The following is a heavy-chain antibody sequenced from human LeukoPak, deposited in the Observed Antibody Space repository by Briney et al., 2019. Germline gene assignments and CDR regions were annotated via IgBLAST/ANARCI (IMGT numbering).Heavy chain of an antibody. Sequence: GGSLRLSCAASGFTVSSNYMSWVRQAPGKGLEWVSVIYSGGSTYYADSVKGRFTISRDNSKNTLYLQMNSLRAGDTAVYYCARDPYCSSTSCYGGYYYGMDVWGQGTTVTVSS. CDR2: IYSGGST. J-gene: IGHJ6*02. CDR3: ARDPYCSSTSCYGGYYYGMDV. D-gene: IGHD2-2*01. CDR1: GFTVSSNY. V-gene: IGHV3-66*02.